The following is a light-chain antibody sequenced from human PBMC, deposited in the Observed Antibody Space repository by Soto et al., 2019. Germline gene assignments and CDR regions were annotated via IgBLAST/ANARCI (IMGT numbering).Light chain of an antibody. CDR1: QSISSY. CDR2: DAS. Sequence: EIVLTQSPATLSLSPGERATLSCRASQSISSYLAWYQQKRGQAPRLLIYDASNRATGIPARFSGSGSGTDFTLTISSLETEDFAVYYCQQYNNWPPITFGQGTRLEIK. CDR3: QQYNNWPPIT. J-gene: IGKJ5*01. V-gene: IGKV3-11*01.